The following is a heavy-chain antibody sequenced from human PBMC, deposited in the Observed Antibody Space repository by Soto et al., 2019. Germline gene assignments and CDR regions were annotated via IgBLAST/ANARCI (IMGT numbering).Heavy chain of an antibody. V-gene: IGHV3-30-3*01. CDR1: GFTFSSYA. J-gene: IGHJ4*02. CDR2: ISYDGSNK. D-gene: IGHD5-12*01. Sequence: QVQLVESGGGVVQPGRSLRLSCAASGFTFSSYAMHWVRQAPGQGLEWVAVISYDGSNKYYADSVKGRFTISRDNSKNTLYLQMNSLRAEDTAVYYCARDGDYSGYGGPFDYWGQGTLVTVSS. CDR3: ARDGDYSGYGGPFDY.